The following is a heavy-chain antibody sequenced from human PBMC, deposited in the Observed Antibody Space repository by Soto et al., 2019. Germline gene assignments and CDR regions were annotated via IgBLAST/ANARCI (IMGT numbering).Heavy chain of an antibody. CDR3: ARDSSSSGDYGMDV. CDR1: GYTFTGYY. CDR2: INPNSGGT. J-gene: IGHJ6*02. Sequence: ASVKVSCKASGYTFTGYYMHWVRQAPGQGLEWMGWINPNSGGTNYAQKFQGRVTMTRDTSISTAYMELSRLRSDDTAVYYCARDSSSSGDYGMDVWGQGTTVTVSS. V-gene: IGHV1-2*02. D-gene: IGHD6-6*01.